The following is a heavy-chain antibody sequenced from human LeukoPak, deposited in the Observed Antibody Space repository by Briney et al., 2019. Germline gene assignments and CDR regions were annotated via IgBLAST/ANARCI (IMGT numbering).Heavy chain of an antibody. V-gene: IGHV1-69*05. D-gene: IGHD3-3*01. CDR1: GDSFGTYG. J-gene: IGHJ4*02. CDR2: FNPIFGSS. CDR3: ARGLRITIFGVVIFDY. Sequence: ASVKVSCKASGDSFGTYGITWVRQAPGEGLEWMGGFNPIFGSSQYAQKFQGRVTITMDVSARTVYMELSSLRSEDTAVYYCARGLRITIFGVVIFDYWGQGTLVTVSS.